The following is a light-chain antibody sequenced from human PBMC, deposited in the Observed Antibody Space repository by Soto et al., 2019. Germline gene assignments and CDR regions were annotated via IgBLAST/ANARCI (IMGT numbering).Light chain of an antibody. Sequence: DIQMTQSPSTLSASVGDRVTITCRASQSISSYLAWYQQQPGKAPKVLIYKASSLKSGVPSRFSGSGSGTDFTLTISSLQPDDFATYYCQQYNNYPYTFGQGTKLEIK. CDR3: QQYNNYPYT. CDR1: QSISSY. J-gene: IGKJ2*01. V-gene: IGKV1-5*03. CDR2: KAS.